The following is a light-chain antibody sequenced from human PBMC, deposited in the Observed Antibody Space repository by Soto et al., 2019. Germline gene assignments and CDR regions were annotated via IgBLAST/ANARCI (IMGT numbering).Light chain of an antibody. CDR1: SSDVGGYDL. V-gene: IGLV2-14*02. J-gene: IGLJ1*01. CDR3: AAWDGSLNGYV. Sequence: QSALTQPASVSGSPGQSITISCTGTSSDVGGYDLVSWYQQHPGKAPKLIIYEGSKRPSGVPDRFSGSKSGTSASLAISGLQSEDEADYCCAAWDGSLNGYVFGTGTKLTVL. CDR2: EGS.